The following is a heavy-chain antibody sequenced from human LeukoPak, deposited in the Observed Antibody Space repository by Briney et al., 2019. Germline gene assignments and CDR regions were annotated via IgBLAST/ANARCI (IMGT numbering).Heavy chain of an antibody. D-gene: IGHD2-15*01. CDR3: ATDRSNSFF. J-gene: IGHJ4*02. V-gene: IGHV1-18*01. CDR2: INTEKDRT. CDR1: DDIFSRYG. Sequence: ASVKVSCKAPDDIFSRYGISWIRQAPGRGLEWMGWINTEKDRTNYAQKFQGRVTMTAETSTSTAYMDLTSLTFDDTAVYYCATDRSNSFFWGQGTLVTVSS.